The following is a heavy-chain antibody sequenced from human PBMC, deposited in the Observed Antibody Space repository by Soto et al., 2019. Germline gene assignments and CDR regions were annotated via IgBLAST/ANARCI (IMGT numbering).Heavy chain of an antibody. CDR3: ASAVVVAGEFDP. CDR1: GFTFSSYW. D-gene: IGHD2-15*01. J-gene: IGHJ5*02. CDR2: INSDGSST. Sequence: GSLRLSCAASGFTFSSYWMHWVRQAPGKGLVWVSRINSDGSSTSYADSVKGRFTISRDNAKNTLYLQMNSLRAEDTAVYYCASAVVVAGEFDPWGQGTLVTV. V-gene: IGHV3-74*01.